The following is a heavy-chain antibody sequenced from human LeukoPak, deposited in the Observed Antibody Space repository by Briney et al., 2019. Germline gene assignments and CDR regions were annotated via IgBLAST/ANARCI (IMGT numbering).Heavy chain of an antibody. D-gene: IGHD1-26*01. CDR3: AKGIVGAGEYYYYMDV. J-gene: IGHJ6*03. V-gene: IGHV3-7*01. Sequence: GGSLRLSCAASGFTFSSYWMTWVRQTPGKGLEWVANINQDGSKKYYVDSVKGRFTISRDNAKNSMYLQMNSLRGEDTAVYYCAKGIVGAGEYYYYMDVWGKGTTVTVSS. CDR1: GFTFSSYW. CDR2: INQDGSKK.